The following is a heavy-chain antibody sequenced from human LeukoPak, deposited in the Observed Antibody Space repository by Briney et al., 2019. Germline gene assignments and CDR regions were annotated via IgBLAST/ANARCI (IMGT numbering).Heavy chain of an antibody. Sequence: PSETLSLTCAVYGGSFSGYYWSWIRQPPGKGLEWIGEINHSGSTNYNPSLKSRVTISVDRSKNQFSLKLSSVTAADTAVYYCARGDYFFGVIDYWGQGTLVTVSS. CDR1: GGSFSGYY. V-gene: IGHV4-34*01. J-gene: IGHJ4*02. CDR3: ARGDYFFGVIDY. CDR2: INHSGST. D-gene: IGHD2/OR15-2a*01.